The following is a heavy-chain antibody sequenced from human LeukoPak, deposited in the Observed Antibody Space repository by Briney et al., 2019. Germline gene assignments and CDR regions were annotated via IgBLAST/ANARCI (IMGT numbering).Heavy chain of an antibody. CDR2: INPDGSIA. CDR1: GFTLSIYW. D-gene: IGHD3-10*01. Sequence: GGSLRLSCVGSGFTLSIYWMYWIRQSPGKGLLWVARINPDGSIADYTDSVKGRFTMSRDNAKNSLYLQMNSLRAEDTAVYYCARGRYYSGSGSPYFDYWGQGTLVTVSS. CDR3: ARGRYYSGSGSPYFDY. V-gene: IGHV3-74*01. J-gene: IGHJ4*02.